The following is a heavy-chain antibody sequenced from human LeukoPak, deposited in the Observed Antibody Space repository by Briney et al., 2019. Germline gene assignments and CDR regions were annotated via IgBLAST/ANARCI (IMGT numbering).Heavy chain of an antibody. CDR3: ARDSHIVATRWCFDY. J-gene: IGHJ4*02. D-gene: IGHD5-12*01. CDR2: INPSGGST. V-gene: IGHV1-46*01. CDR1: GYTFTSYY. Sequence: ASVKVSCKASGYTFTSYYMHWVRQAPGQGLEWMGIINPSGGSTSYAQKFQGRVTMTRDTSTSTVYMELSSLRSEDTAVYYCARDSHIVATRWCFDYWGQGTLDTVSS.